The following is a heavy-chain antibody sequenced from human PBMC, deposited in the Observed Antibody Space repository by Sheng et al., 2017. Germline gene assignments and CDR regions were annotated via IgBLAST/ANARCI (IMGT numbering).Heavy chain of an antibody. CDR2: IIPILGIA. CDR1: GGTFSSYT. Sequence: QVQLVQSGAEVKKPGSSVKVSCKASGGTFSSYTISWVRQAPGQGLEWMGRIIPILGIANYAQKFQGRVTITADKSTSTAYMELSSLRSEDTAVYYCASYSGYDDLAYYYYYYMDVWGKGTTVTVSS. D-gene: IGHD5-12*01. J-gene: IGHJ6*03. CDR3: ASYSGYDDLAYYYYYYMDV. V-gene: IGHV1-69*02.